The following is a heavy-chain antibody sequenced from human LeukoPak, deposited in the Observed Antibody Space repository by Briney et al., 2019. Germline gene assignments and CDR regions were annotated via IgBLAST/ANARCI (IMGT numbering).Heavy chain of an antibody. J-gene: IGHJ3*02. Sequence: PGGSLRLSCAASGFTFSSYEMNWVRQAPGKGLEWVSYISSSGSTIYYADSVKGRFTISRDNAKNSLYLQMNSLRAEDTAVYYCARGYSSSWYRMGAFDIWGQGTMVPSLQ. CDR2: ISSSGSTI. D-gene: IGHD6-13*01. CDR1: GFTFSSYE. V-gene: IGHV3-48*03. CDR3: ARGYSSSWYRMGAFDI.